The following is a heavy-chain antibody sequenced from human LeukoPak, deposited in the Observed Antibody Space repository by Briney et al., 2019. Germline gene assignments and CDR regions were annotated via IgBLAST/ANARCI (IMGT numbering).Heavy chain of an antibody. D-gene: IGHD4-17*01. CDR1: GFTFDTYA. CDR3: AKGIYGDYKYYYGMDV. V-gene: IGHV3-23*01. Sequence: PGGSLRLSCAASGFTFDTYAMSWVRQAPGKGLEWVSDITYSGVSTYYADSVKGRFTISRDNSKNTLYLQMSSLRAEDTAVYYCAKGIYGDYKYYYGMDVWGQGTTVTVSS. CDR2: ITYSGVST. J-gene: IGHJ6*02.